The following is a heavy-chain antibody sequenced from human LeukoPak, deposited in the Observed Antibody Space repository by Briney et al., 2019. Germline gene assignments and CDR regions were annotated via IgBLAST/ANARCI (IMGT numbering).Heavy chain of an antibody. CDR2: ISGSGGST. CDR1: GFTFSSYG. J-gene: IGHJ4*02. CDR3: VXTXVGXGYNMGGFDY. Sequence: PXXSLRXXCAASGFTFSSYGMSWVRQAPGKGLERVSAISGSGGSTYYADSVKGRFTISRDNSKNTLYLQMNSLRAEDTAVYYCVXTXVGXGYNMGGFDYWGQGTLVTVSS. V-gene: IGHV3-23*01. D-gene: IGHD5-24*01.